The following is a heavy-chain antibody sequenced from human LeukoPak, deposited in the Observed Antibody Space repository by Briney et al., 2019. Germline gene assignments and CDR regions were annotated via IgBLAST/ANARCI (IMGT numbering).Heavy chain of an antibody. Sequence: GSLRLSCAASGFTFSSYAMSCVRRAPRQGLEGVAAISGSGGSTYYADSVKGRFTISRDNSKNTLYLQMNSLRAEDTAVYYCAKFVGRPYYYGMDVWGQGTTVTVSS. J-gene: IGHJ6*02. CDR2: ISGSGGST. CDR3: AKFVGRPYYYGMDV. V-gene: IGHV3-23*01. D-gene: IGHD2-15*01. CDR1: GFTFSSYA.